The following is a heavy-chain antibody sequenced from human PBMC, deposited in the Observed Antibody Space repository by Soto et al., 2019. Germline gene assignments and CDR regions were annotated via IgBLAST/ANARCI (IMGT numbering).Heavy chain of an antibody. J-gene: IGHJ3*01. Sequence: QVQLQQWGAGLLKPSETLSLTCAVYGGTFRGYYWRWVRQPPGKGLEWIGEINHSGSTDYNSSLKSRVTISIDTSKSQFSLNLSSVNAADKAVYYCARGRTYYDLWSSHYTVTNDAFEFWSLGTKVTVSS. CDR3: ARGRTYYDLWSSHYTVTNDAFEF. CDR2: INHSGST. V-gene: IGHV4-34*01. CDR1: GGTFRGYY. D-gene: IGHD3-3*01.